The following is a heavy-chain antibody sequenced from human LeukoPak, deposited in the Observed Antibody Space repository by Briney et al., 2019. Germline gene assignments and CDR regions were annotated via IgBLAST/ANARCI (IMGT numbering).Heavy chain of an antibody. J-gene: IGHJ5*02. CDR1: GFTFSSYS. Sequence: GGSLRLSCAASGFTFSSYSMNWVRQAPGKGLEWVSYISSSSSTIYYADSVKGRFTISRDNAKNSLYLQMNSLRAEDTAVYYCARSAPYDYGDYADWFDPWGQGTLVTVSS. CDR2: ISSSSSTI. V-gene: IGHV3-48*01. D-gene: IGHD4-17*01. CDR3: ARSAPYDYGDYADWFDP.